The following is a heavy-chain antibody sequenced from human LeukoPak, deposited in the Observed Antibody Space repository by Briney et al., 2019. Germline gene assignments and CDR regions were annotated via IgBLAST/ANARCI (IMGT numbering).Heavy chain of an antibody. CDR2: INAGNGNT. J-gene: IGHJ4*02. V-gene: IGHV1-3*03. Sequence: ASVKVSCKASGYTFTAYYIHWVRQAPGQGLEWMGWINAGNGNTKYSQEFQGRVTITRDTSASTAYMELSSLRSEDMAVYYCARGGSSSWPFDYWGQGTLVTVSS. CDR3: ARGGSSSWPFDY. CDR1: GYTFTAYY. D-gene: IGHD6-13*01.